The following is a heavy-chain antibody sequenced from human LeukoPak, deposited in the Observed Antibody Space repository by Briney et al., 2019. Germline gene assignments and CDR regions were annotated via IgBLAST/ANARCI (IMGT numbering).Heavy chain of an antibody. J-gene: IGHJ4*02. CDR1: GFSFSTYS. V-gene: IGHV3-48*04. CDR3: ATDTPEAAAFDY. Sequence: GGSLRLSCTASGFSFSTYSMNWVRQAPGKGLELVLYFVGNSSNIYYADSANGLLTISRDNAKNSLYLQMGSLRAEDTAVYYCATDTPEAAAFDYWGQGTLVTVSS. CDR2: FVGNSSNI. D-gene: IGHD2-15*01.